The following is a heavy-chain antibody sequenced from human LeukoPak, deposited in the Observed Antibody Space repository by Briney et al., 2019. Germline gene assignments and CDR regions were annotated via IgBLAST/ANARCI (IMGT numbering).Heavy chain of an antibody. J-gene: IGHJ4*02. CDR3: ARGYSSGWYWIDY. Sequence: SETLSLTCTVSGGSISSYYWSWIRQPPRKGLEWIGYIYYSGSTTYNPSPKSRVTIPVSTSKNQFSLKLSSVTAADTAVYYCARGYSSGWYWIDYWGQGTLVSVSS. V-gene: IGHV4-59*01. CDR2: IYYSGST. CDR1: GGSISSYY. D-gene: IGHD6-19*01.